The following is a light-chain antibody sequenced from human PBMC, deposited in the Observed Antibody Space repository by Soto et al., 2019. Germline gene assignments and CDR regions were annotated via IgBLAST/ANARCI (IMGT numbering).Light chain of an antibody. V-gene: IGKV1-5*01. CDR2: DAS. CDR3: QQYNSYSSIT. CDR1: QSISSW. J-gene: IGKJ5*01. Sequence: DIHMTQSPSTLSASVVDRVTITCRASQSISSWLAWYQQKPGKAPKLLIYDASSLESGVPSRFSGSGSGTEFTLTISSLQPDDFATYYCQQYNSYSSITFGQGTRLEIK.